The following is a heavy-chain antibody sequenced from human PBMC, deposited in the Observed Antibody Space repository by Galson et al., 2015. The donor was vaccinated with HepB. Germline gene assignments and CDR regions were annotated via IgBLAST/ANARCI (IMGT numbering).Heavy chain of an antibody. D-gene: IGHD2-2*01. V-gene: IGHV3-30*04. CDR1: GFTFSSYA. CDR3: ARSRYCSSTSCYGGYFDY. J-gene: IGHJ4*02. CDR2: ISYDGSNK. Sequence: SLRLSCAASGFTFSSYAMHWVRQAPGKGLEWVAVISYDGSNKYYADSVKGRFTISRDNSKNTLYLQMNSLRAEDTAVYYCARSRYCSSTSCYGGYFDYWGQGTLVTVSS.